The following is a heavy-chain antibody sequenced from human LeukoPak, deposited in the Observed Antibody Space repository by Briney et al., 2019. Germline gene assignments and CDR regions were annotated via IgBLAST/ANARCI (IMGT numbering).Heavy chain of an antibody. J-gene: IGHJ4*02. D-gene: IGHD3-22*01. CDR3: AREVVVITGPYFDY. V-gene: IGHV3-30*04. CDR2: ISYDGSNK. Sequence: GGSLRLSCAASGFTSSSYAMHWVRQAPGKGLEGGAVISYDGSNKYYADSVKGRFTISRDNSKNTLYLQMNSLRAEDTSVYYCAREVVVITGPYFDYWGQGTLVTVSS. CDR1: GFTSSSYA.